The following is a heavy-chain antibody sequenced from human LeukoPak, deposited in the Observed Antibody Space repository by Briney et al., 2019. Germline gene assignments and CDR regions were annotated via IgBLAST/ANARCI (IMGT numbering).Heavy chain of an antibody. V-gene: IGHV3-23*01. CDR2: ISGSGGST. Sequence: GGSLRLSCAASGFIFSSYAVSWGRQAPGQGLEWVSTISGSGGSTYADSVKGRFTISRDKSKNTVYLQMNSLRAEDKAVYYCAKDRSCINDVCHADFDYWGQGTLVTASS. CDR1: GFIFSSYA. CDR3: AKDRSCINDVCHADFDY. J-gene: IGHJ4*02. D-gene: IGHD2-8*01.